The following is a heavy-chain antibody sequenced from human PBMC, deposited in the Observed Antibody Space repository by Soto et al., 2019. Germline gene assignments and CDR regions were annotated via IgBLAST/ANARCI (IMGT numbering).Heavy chain of an antibody. J-gene: IGHJ4*02. CDR1: LFTFSSYS. CDR3: ARDFDDILTGYYFPFEY. D-gene: IGHD3-9*01. Sequence: PVWSLRLSCSASLFTFSSYSMNWVLHSPFKLLEWVSSISSSSSYIYYADSVKGRFTISRDNAKNSLYLQMNSLRAEDTAVYYCARDFDDILTGYYFPFEYWGQGTLVTVSS. CDR2: ISSSSSYI. V-gene: IGHV3-21*01.